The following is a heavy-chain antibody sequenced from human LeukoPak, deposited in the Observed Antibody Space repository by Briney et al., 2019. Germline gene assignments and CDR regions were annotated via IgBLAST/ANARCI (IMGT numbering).Heavy chain of an antibody. D-gene: IGHD3-22*01. J-gene: IGHJ5*02. CDR2: IYPGDSDT. CDR3: ARDRGPSSGRNWFDP. CDR1: GYSFTSYW. V-gene: IGHV5-51*01. Sequence: GESLKISCRGSGYSFTSYWIGWVRQMPGKGLEWMGIIYPGDSDTRYSPSFQGQVTISADKSISTAYLQWSSLKASDTAVYYCARDRGPSSGRNWFDPWGQGTLVTVSS.